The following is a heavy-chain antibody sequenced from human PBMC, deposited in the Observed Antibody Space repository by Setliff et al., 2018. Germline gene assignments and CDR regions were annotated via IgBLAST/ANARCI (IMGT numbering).Heavy chain of an antibody. CDR2: FDPEDGET. V-gene: IGHV1-24*01. CDR3: ARDGGFGESSRYFDY. D-gene: IGHD3-10*01. Sequence: AASVKVSCKVSGYTLTELSRHWVRQAPGKGLEWMGGFDPEDGETIYSQKFQGRVTMTEDTSTDTAYMGLSSLRSEDTAVYYCARDGGFGESSRYFDYWGQGTLVTVSS. CDR1: GYTLTELS. J-gene: IGHJ4*02.